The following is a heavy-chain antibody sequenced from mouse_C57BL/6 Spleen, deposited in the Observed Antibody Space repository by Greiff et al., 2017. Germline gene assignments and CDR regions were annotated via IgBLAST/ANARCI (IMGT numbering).Heavy chain of an antibody. J-gene: IGHJ1*03. Sequence: EVNVVESEGGLVQPGSSMKLSCTASGFTFSDYYMAWVRQVPEKGLEWVANINYDGSSTYYLDSLKSRFIISRDNAKNILYLQMSSLKSEDTATYYCARDDSSYFDVWGTGTTVTVSS. V-gene: IGHV5-16*01. CDR2: INYDGSST. CDR1: GFTFSDYY. CDR3: ARDDSSYFDV.